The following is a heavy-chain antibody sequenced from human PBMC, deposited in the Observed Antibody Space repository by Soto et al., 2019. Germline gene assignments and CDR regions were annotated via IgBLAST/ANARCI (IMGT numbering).Heavy chain of an antibody. V-gene: IGHV4-34*01. D-gene: IGHD2-15*01. CDR1: GESFSAYY. J-gene: IGHJ6*02. CDR3: ARVREVVAARIYYYCMDV. CDR2: INHSGST. Sequence: SETLSLTCAVYGESFSAYYWTWIRQPPGKGLEWIGEINHSGSTKYNPSLRSRVTVSVDTSKHQFSLKLSSVTAADTAMYYCARVREVVAARIYYYCMDVWRQGTTVTVSS.